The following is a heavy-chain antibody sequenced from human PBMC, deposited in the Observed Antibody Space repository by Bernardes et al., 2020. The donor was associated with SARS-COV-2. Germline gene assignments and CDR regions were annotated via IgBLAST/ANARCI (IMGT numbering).Heavy chain of an antibody. D-gene: IGHD6-13*01. CDR2: IFYSGST. J-gene: IGHJ4*02. CDR1: GGSVISGSYY. CDR3: ARALHGTAFDY. V-gene: IGHV4-61*01. Sequence: SETLSLTCTVSGGSVISGSYYWSWIRQPPGKGLEWIGYIFYSGSTNYDSSLKSRVTISVDTSKNQFSLQLSSVTAADTAGYYCARALHGTAFDYWGQGNLVIVSS.